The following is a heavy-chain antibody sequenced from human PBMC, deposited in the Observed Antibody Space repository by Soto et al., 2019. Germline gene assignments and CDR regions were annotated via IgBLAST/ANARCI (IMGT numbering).Heavy chain of an antibody. V-gene: IGHV4-39*01. CDR1: GGSISTSSYY. J-gene: IGHJ4*02. D-gene: IGHD3-22*01. CDR2: IYYSGST. Sequence: QLQLQESGPGLVKPSETLSLTCTVSGGSISTSSYYWGWIRQPPGKGLEWIGSIYYSGSTYYNPSLKSRVTISVDTSKTQFALKLSSVTAADTAVYYCARDYDSSGDYWGQGTLVTVSS. CDR3: ARDYDSSGDY.